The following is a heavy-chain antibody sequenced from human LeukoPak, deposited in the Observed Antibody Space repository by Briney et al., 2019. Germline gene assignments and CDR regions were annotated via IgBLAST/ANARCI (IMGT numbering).Heavy chain of an antibody. V-gene: IGHV1-69*13. CDR2: IIPIFGTA. CDR3: ARGDLWSGLHAYYYGMDV. D-gene: IGHD3-3*01. Sequence: SVKVSCKASGGTFSGYAISWVRQAPGQGLEWMGGIIPIFGTANYAQKFQGRVTITADESTSTAYMELSSLRSEDTAVYYCARGDLWSGLHAYYYGMDVWGQGTTVTVSS. CDR1: GGTFSGYA. J-gene: IGHJ6*02.